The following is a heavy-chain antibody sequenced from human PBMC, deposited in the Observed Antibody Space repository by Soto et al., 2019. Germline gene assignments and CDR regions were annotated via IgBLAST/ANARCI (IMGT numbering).Heavy chain of an antibody. CDR1: GGSISSSSYY. CDR2: IYYSGST. J-gene: IGHJ3*02. CDR3: VRMTTDAFDI. V-gene: IGHV4-39*01. D-gene: IGHD1-1*01. Sequence: SETLSLTCTVSGGSISSSSYYWGWIRQPPGKGLEWIGSIYYSGSTYYNPSLKSRVTISVDTSKNQFSLKLSSVTAADTAVYYCVRMTTDAFDIWGQGTMVTVSS.